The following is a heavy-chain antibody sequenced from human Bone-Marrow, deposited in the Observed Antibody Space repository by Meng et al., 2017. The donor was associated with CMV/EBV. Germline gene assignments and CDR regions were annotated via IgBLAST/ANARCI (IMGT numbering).Heavy chain of an antibody. Sequence: ASVKVSCKASGYTFTSYGISWVRQAPGQGLEWMGWISAYNGNTNYAQKLQGRVTMTTDTSTSTAYMELRSLRSDDTAVYYCAREWFPVGATVAFDIWGQGTMVTVS. CDR1: GYTFTSYG. D-gene: IGHD1-26*01. CDR2: ISAYNGNT. J-gene: IGHJ3*02. CDR3: AREWFPVGATVAFDI. V-gene: IGHV1-18*01.